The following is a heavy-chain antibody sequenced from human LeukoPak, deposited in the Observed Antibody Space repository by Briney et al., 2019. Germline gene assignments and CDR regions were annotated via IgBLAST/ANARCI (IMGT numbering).Heavy chain of an antibody. CDR1: GGSISSYY. CDR3: ARQPPGIAVAVDY. V-gene: IGHV4-59*08. J-gene: IGHJ4*02. D-gene: IGHD6-19*01. CDR2: IYYSGST. Sequence: SETLSLTCTVSGGSISSYYWSWIRQPPGKGLEWIGYIYYSGSTNYNPSRKSRVTISVATSKNQFSLKLSSVTAADTAVYYCARQPPGIAVAVDYWGQGTLVTVSS.